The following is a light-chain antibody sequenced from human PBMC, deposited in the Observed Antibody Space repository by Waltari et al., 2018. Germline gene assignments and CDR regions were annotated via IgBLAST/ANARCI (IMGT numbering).Light chain of an antibody. J-gene: IGKJ2*01. CDR3: HQYSSSSRT. V-gene: IGKV4-1*01. CDR1: QSVLYSSNNNNY. CDR2: WAS. Sequence: DIVMTQSADSLAVSLGERATINCKSSQSVLYSSNNNNYLAWYQQKPGQPPKLLISWASTRESGVPDRFTGSGSGTDFTLTISSLQAEDVAIYYCHQYSSSSRTFGQGTKLEIK.